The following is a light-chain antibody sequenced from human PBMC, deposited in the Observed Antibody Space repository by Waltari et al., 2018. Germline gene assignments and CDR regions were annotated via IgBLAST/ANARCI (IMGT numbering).Light chain of an antibody. Sequence: EIVLTQSPGTLSLSAGERATLSCKASQTLNTNYLAWYQQKPGQSPRLLIFGASKRATGIPDRFGGSGSVTDFTLTISRLETEDFAMYYCQQYGSSPYSFGQGARVEIK. CDR3: QQYGSSPYS. CDR1: QTLNTNY. V-gene: IGKV3-20*01. J-gene: IGKJ2*01. CDR2: GAS.